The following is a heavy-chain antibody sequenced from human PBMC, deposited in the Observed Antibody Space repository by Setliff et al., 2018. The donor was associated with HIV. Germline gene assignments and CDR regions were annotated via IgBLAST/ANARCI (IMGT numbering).Heavy chain of an antibody. J-gene: IGHJ6*02. D-gene: IGHD2-21*01. V-gene: IGHV4-34*01. Sequence: SETLSLTCAVYGGSFSCYYWSGIRQTPGRGMEWIGEINYCGSTDYNPSLKSRVTISVDTSKSQFSLKLSSVTAADTAVYYCARVPPGESCQAYYYYYGVDVWDQGTTVTVSS. CDR1: GGSFSCYY. CDR2: INYCGST. CDR3: ARVPPGESCQAYYYYYGVDV.